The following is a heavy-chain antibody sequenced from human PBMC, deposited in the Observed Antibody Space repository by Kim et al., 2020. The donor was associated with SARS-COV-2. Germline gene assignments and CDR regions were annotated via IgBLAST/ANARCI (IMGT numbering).Heavy chain of an antibody. V-gene: IGHV3-15*01. CDR1: GFTFSNAW. CDR3: TTDREYCGGDCYWYFDL. CDR2: IKSKTDGGTT. D-gene: IGHD2-21*02. Sequence: GGSLRLSCAASGFTFSNAWMSWVRQAPGKGLEWVGRIKSKTDGGTTDYAAPVKGRFTISRDDSKNTLYLQMNSLKTEDTAVYYCTTDREYCGGDCYWYFDLWGRGTLVTVSS. J-gene: IGHJ2*01.